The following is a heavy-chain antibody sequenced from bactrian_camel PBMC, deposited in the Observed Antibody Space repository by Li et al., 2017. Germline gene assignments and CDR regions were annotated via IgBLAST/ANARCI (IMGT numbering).Heavy chain of an antibody. V-gene: IGHV3S54*01. J-gene: IGHJ4*01. Sequence: LVESGGGLVQPGGSLNLSCAAHESYASTYCMGWFRQAPGKQREVVAVIYIGAGDAHYADSVKGRFTISRDNAKNTLYLEMNSLKPEDTAVYHCVRDLGGGNWYWGLGTQVTVS. CDR2: IYIGAGDA. CDR3: VRDLGGGNWY. D-gene: IGHD8*01. CDR1: ESYASTYC.